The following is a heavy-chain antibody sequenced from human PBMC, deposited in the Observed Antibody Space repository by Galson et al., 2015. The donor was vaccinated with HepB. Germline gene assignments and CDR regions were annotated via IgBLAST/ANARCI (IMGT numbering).Heavy chain of an antibody. CDR2: IIPIFGTA. CDR3: ARDSAVSRVRLRYFDCGL. CDR1: GGTFSSYA. V-gene: IGHV1-69*13. D-gene: IGHD3-9*01. Sequence: SVKVSCKASGGTFSSYAISWVRQAPGQGLEWMGGIIPIFGTANYAQKFQGRVTITADESTSTAYMELSSLRSEDTAVYHCARDSAVSRVRLRYFDCGLWGRGTLVTVSS. J-gene: IGHJ2*01.